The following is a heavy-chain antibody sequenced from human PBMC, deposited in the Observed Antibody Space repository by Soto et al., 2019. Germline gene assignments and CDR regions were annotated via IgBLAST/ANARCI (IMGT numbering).Heavy chain of an antibody. Sequence: SGGSLRLSCAASGFTFSSYAMSWVRQAPGKGLEWVSAISGSGGSTYYADSVKGRFTISRDNSKNTLYLQMNSLRAEDTAVYYCAEDPYYYDSSGLLQSWFDPWGQGTLVTVSS. V-gene: IGHV3-23*01. J-gene: IGHJ5*02. D-gene: IGHD3-22*01. CDR3: AEDPYYYDSSGLLQSWFDP. CDR1: GFTFSSYA. CDR2: ISGSGGST.